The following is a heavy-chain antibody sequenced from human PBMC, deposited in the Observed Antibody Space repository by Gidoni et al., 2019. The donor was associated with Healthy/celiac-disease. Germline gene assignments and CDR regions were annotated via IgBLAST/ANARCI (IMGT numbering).Heavy chain of an antibody. CDR1: GFTFSSYS. CDR2: ISSSSSYI. J-gene: IGHJ4*02. CDR3: AREAGYYDSSGCDY. Sequence: EVQLVESGGGLVKPGGSLRLSCAASGFTFSSYSMNWVRQAPGKGLEWVSSISSSSSYIYYADSVKGRFTISRDNAKNSLYLQMNSLRAEDTAVYYCAREAGYYDSSGCDYWGQGTLVTVSS. V-gene: IGHV3-21*01. D-gene: IGHD3-22*01.